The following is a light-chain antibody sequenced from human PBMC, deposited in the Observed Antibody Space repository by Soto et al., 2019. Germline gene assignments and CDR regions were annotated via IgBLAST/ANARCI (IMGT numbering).Light chain of an antibody. CDR2: AAS. CDR1: QSISSY. V-gene: IGKV1-39*01. CDR3: QQSYSTPWT. J-gene: IGKJ1*01. Sequence: DIQMTQSPSSLSASVGDRVTITCRASQSISSYLNWYQLKPGKAPKLLIYAASSLQSGVPSRFSGSGSGTDFTLTISSLQPKDFATYYCQQSYSTPWTFGQGTKVEIK.